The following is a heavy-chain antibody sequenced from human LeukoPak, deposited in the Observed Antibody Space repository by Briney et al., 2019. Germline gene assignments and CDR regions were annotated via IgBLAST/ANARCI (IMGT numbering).Heavy chain of an antibody. CDR3: ARVGITMVRGAFDY. Sequence: ASVKVSCKASGYTFTGYYMHWVRQAPGQGLEWMGWINPNSGGTNNAQKFQGRVTMTRDTSISTAYMELSRLRSDDTAVYYCARVGITMVRGAFDYWGQGTLVTVSS. CDR1: GYTFTGYY. D-gene: IGHD3-10*01. J-gene: IGHJ4*02. CDR2: INPNSGGT. V-gene: IGHV1-2*02.